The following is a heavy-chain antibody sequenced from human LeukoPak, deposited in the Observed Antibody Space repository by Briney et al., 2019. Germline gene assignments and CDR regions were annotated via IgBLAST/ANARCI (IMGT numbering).Heavy chain of an antibody. J-gene: IGHJ4*02. CDR2: INPNSGAT. Sequence: GASVKVSCKTSGYTFTDYYIHWVRQAPGQGLEWVGWINPNSGATTYAQSFQGRVTVTRDTSISTASMDLTRLTSDDTAVYYCARAVIAVAGWDFDCWGQGTLVTVSS. D-gene: IGHD6-19*01. CDR1: GYTFTDYY. V-gene: IGHV1-2*02. CDR3: ARAVIAVAGWDFDC.